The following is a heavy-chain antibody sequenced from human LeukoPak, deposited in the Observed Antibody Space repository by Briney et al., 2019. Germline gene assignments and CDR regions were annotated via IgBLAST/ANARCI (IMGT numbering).Heavy chain of an antibody. J-gene: IGHJ6*02. CDR1: GFTFSSYS. CDR3: ARDPYSSTWSYGMDV. CDR2: IKQDGSEK. Sequence: GGSLRLSCAASGFTFSSYSMNWVRQAPGKGLEWVANIKQDGSEKVYEDSVKGRFAISRDNAKNSLFLQMDALRAEDTAVYYCARDPYSSTWSYGMDVWGQGTTVSVSS. D-gene: IGHD6-6*01. V-gene: IGHV3-7*05.